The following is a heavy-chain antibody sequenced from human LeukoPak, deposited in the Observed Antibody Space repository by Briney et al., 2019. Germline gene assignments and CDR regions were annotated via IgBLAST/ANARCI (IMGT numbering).Heavy chain of an antibody. D-gene: IGHD2-15*01. CDR3: AKEGDGSCYDY. Sequence: SETLSLPCPVSGGYISSSSYYWGWIRQPPGKGLGWIGSIYYSGSTYYNPSLKSRVTISVDTSKNRFSLKLSSVTAADTAVYYCAKEGDGSCYDYWGQGTLVTVSS. V-gene: IGHV4-39*07. J-gene: IGHJ4*02. CDR2: IYYSGST. CDR1: GGYISSSSYY.